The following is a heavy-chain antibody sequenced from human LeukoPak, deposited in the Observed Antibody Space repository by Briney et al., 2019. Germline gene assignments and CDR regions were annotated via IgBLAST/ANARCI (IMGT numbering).Heavy chain of an antibody. CDR2: ISSSGSTI. V-gene: IGHV3-48*03. CDR1: GFTFSSYE. CDR3: AKDSLMVRRNWFDP. Sequence: GGSLRLSCAASGFTFSSYEMNWVRQAPGKGLEWVSYISSSGSTIYYADSVKGRFTISRDNSKNTLYLQMNNLRAEDTAVYYCAKDSLMVRRNWFDPWGQGTLVTVSS. D-gene: IGHD3-10*01. J-gene: IGHJ5*02.